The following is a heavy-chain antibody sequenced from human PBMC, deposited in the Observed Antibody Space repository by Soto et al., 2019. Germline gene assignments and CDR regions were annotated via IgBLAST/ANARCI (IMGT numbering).Heavy chain of an antibody. J-gene: IGHJ4*02. CDR2: IIPILGIA. CDR3: ASSPKVVPAAESSIFDY. CDR1: GGTFSSYT. Sequence: SVKVSCKASGGTFSSYTISWVRQAPGQGLEWMGRIIPILGIANYAQKFQGRVTITADKSTSTAYMELSSLRSEDTAVYYCASSPKVVPAAESSIFDYWGQGTLVTVSS. V-gene: IGHV1-69*02. D-gene: IGHD2-2*01.